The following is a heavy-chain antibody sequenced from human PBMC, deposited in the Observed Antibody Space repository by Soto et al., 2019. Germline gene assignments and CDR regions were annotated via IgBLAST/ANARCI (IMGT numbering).Heavy chain of an antibody. CDR2: IWYDGSNK. CDR1: GFTFSSYG. D-gene: IGHD6-19*01. Sequence: GGSLRLSCAASGFTFSSYGMHWVRPAPGKGLEWVAVIWYDGSNKYYADSVKGRFTISRDNSKNTLYLQMNSLRAEDTAVYYCARDLEARIAVAGTQWFDPWGQGTLVTVSS. CDR3: ARDLEARIAVAGTQWFDP. J-gene: IGHJ5*02. V-gene: IGHV3-33*01.